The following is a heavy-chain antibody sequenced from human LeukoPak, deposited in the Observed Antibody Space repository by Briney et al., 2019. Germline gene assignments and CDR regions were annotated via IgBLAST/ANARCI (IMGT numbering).Heavy chain of an antibody. Sequence: SETLSLTCAVDGGSFSGYYWSWIRQPPGKGLEWIGEINHSGSTNYNPSLKSRVTISVDTSKNQFSLKLSSVTAADTAVYYCVISQNWNPYYYGMDVWGQGTTVTVSS. D-gene: IGHD1-1*01. CDR1: GGSFSGYY. CDR3: VISQNWNPYYYGMDV. CDR2: INHSGST. J-gene: IGHJ6*02. V-gene: IGHV4-34*01.